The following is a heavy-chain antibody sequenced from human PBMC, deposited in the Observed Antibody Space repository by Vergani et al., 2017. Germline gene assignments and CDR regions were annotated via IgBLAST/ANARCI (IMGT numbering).Heavy chain of an antibody. CDR3: SKGHSIVGATFAHY. CDR2: ISGSGGST. V-gene: IGHV3-23*01. Sequence: EVQLLESGGGLVQPGGSLRLSCAASGFTFSSYAMSWVRQAPGKGLEWVSAISGSGGSTYYADSVKGRFTISRDNSKNTLYLQMNSLRAEDTAVYYCSKGHSIVGATFAHYWGQGTLVTVSS. D-gene: IGHD1-26*01. J-gene: IGHJ4*02. CDR1: GFTFSSYA.